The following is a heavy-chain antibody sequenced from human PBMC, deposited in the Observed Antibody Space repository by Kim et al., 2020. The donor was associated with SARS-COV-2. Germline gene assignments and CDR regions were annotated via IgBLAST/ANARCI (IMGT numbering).Heavy chain of an antibody. V-gene: IGHV4-59*01. D-gene: IGHD1-1*01. CDR3: ARGDKTTPGPRS. CDR2: IHYSGST. J-gene: IGHJ5*02. CDR1: GGSISSYY. Sequence: SETLSLTCTVSGGSISSYYGSWIRQPPGKGLEWIGYIHYSGSTNYNSSLKSRVTISVDTSKNQFSLKLSSVTAADTAVYFCARGDKTTPGPRSWGRGTLVTVSS.